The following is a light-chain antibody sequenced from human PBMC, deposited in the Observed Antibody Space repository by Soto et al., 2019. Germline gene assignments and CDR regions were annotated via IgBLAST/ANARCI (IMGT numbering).Light chain of an antibody. CDR1: KLGDKY. CDR2: QDT. CDR3: QAWHSSTVV. V-gene: IGLV3-1*01. Sequence: SYELTQPPSVSVSPGQTASITCSGDKLGDKYAFWYQQKPGQSPVLVIYQDTKRPSGIPERFSGSNSGNTATLTISGTQAMDEADYYCQAWHSSTVVFGGGTKLTVL. J-gene: IGLJ2*01.